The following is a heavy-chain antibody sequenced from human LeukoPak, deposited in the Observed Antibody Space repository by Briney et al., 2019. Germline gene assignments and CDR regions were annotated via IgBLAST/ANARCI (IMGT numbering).Heavy chain of an antibody. CDR1: GYSISSGYY. V-gene: IGHV4-38-2*01. CDR3: ARAGRIFRSKGSSSVVGYYYYYMDV. CDR2: INHSGST. Sequence: SETLSLTCAVSGYSISSGYYWGWIRQPPGKGLEWIGEINHSGSTNYNPSLKSRVTISVDTSKNQFSLKLSSVTAADTAVYYCARAGRIFRSKGSSSVVGYYYYYMDVWGKGTTVTVSS. J-gene: IGHJ6*03. D-gene: IGHD6-6*01.